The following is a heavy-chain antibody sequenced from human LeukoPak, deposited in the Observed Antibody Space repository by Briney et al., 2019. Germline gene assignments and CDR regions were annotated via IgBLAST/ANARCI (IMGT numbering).Heavy chain of an antibody. V-gene: IGHV3-30*03. CDR3: ARYYTMTENHGMDV. J-gene: IGHJ6*02. CDR1: GFTFSSYG. Sequence: PGGSLRLSCAASGFTFSSYGMHWVRKAPGKGLGWVAVISYDGSNKYYADSVKGRFTISRDNSKNTLYLQMNSLRAEDTAVYYCARYYTMTENHGMDVWGQGTTVTVSS. CDR2: ISYDGSNK. D-gene: IGHD3-22*01.